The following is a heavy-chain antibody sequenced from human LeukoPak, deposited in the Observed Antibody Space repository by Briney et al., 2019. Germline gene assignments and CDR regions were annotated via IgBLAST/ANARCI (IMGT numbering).Heavy chain of an antibody. CDR1: GFTFSSYA. J-gene: IGHJ4*02. CDR2: IWYDGSNK. D-gene: IGHD3-10*01. Sequence: GSLRLSCAASGFTFSSYAMSWVRQAPGKGLEWVAVIWYDGSNKYYADSVKGRFTISRDNSKNTLYLQMNSLRAEDTAVYYCAKESSSYYFDYWGQGTLVTVSS. CDR3: AKESSSYYFDY. V-gene: IGHV3-33*06.